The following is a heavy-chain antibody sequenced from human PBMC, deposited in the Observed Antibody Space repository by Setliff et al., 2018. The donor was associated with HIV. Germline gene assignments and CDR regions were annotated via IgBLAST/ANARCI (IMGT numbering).Heavy chain of an antibody. CDR1: GYSISSSYY. J-gene: IGHJ6*03. CDR3: ARHRDPPGTSWIFYYYYMDL. Sequence: SETLSLTCAVSGYSISSSYYWGWIRQPPGKRLEWLGSVYQSGSTSYNPSLSSRLAISVDTSKNQVSLRLSSVTAADTGVYYCARHRDPPGTSWIFYYYYMDLWGGGTTVTVSS. V-gene: IGHV4-38-2*01. CDR2: VYQSGST. D-gene: IGHD2-2*01.